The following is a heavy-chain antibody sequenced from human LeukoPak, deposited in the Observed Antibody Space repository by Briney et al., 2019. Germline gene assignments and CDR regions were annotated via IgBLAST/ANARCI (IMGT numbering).Heavy chain of an antibody. CDR3: AKVEGPYCSTGSRYSRD. D-gene: IGHD2-15*01. J-gene: IGHJ4*02. Sequence: GGSLRLSCVASGFTFSSFAMSWVRQAPGKGLEWVSAISGSGGSTYYADFVKGRFTIARDNSKNTMYLQMNRLRAEDTAVYFCAKVEGPYCSTGSRYSRDWGQGTLVTVST. CDR1: GFTFSSFA. CDR2: ISGSGGST. V-gene: IGHV3-23*01.